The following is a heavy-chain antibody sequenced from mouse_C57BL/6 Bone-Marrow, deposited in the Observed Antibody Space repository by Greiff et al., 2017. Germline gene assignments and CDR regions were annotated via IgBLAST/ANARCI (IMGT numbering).Heavy chain of an antibody. CDR2: IYPYNGVS. V-gene: IGHV1-31*01. CDR3: AKSAYYGYDGSYFDY. CDR1: GYSFTGYY. Sequence: EVQLQQSGPELVKPGASVKISCKASGYSFTGYYMHWVKQSHGNILDWIGYIYPYNGVSSYNQKFKAKATLTVDKSSSTAYMHLKSLTSEDSAVYYCAKSAYYGYDGSYFDYWGQGTTRTVSS. D-gene: IGHD2-9*01. J-gene: IGHJ2*01.